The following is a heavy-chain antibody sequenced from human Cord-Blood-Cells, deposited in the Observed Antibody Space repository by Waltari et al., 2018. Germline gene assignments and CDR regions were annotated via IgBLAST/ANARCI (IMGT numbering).Heavy chain of an antibody. CDR3: ARDDSSSPFDY. Sequence: EVQLVASGGGLVQPGGSMRLPCAAPGFTFSSSWLHWVRQAPGKGLVWVSRINSDGSSTSYADSVKGRCTSSRDNAKNTLYLQRNSLRAEDTAVYYCARDDSSSPFDYWGQGTLVTVSS. CDR2: INSDGSST. D-gene: IGHD6-6*01. V-gene: IGHV3-74*01. J-gene: IGHJ4*02. CDR1: GFTFSSSW.